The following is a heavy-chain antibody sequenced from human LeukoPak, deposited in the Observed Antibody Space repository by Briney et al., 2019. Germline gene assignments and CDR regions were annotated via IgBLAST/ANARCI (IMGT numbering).Heavy chain of an antibody. J-gene: IGHJ6*02. D-gene: IGHD3-16*02. CDR1: GYSFTGYW. CDR2: IYPGDSDT. CDR3: ARHDLSSKDEGSRWYGMDV. V-gene: IGHV5-51*01. Sequence: GESLKISCKGSGYSFTGYWIGWVRQMPGKGLEWMGIIYPGDSDTRYSPSFQGQVTISADKSISTAYLQWSSLKASDTAMYYSARHDLSSKDEGSRWYGMDVWGQGTTVTVSS.